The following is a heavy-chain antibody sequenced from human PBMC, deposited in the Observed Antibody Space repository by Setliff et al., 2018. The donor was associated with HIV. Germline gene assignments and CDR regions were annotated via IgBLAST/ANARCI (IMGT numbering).Heavy chain of an antibody. Sequence: SETLSLTCTVSGGSISSSSYYWGWIRQPPGKGLEWIGSIYYSGSTYYNPSLKSRATISVDTSKNQFSLKLSSVTAADTAVYYCARHIVGGWDAFDIWGQGTMVTVSS. V-gene: IGHV4-39*01. D-gene: IGHD1-26*01. J-gene: IGHJ3*02. CDR2: IYYSGST. CDR3: ARHIVGGWDAFDI. CDR1: GGSISSSSYY.